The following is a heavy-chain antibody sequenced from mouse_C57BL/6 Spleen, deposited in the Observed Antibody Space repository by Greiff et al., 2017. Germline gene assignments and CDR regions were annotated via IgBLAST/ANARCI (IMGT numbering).Heavy chain of an antibody. Sequence: DVMLVESGGGLVKPGGSLKLSCAASGFTFSDYGMHWVRQAPEKGLEWVAYISSGSSTIYYADTVKGRFTISRDNAKNTLFLQMTSLRSEDTAMYYCARGYYGVYYFDYWGQGTTLTVSS. CDR1: GFTFSDYG. D-gene: IGHD1-1*01. V-gene: IGHV5-17*01. CDR3: ARGYYGVYYFDY. CDR2: ISSGSSTI. J-gene: IGHJ2*01.